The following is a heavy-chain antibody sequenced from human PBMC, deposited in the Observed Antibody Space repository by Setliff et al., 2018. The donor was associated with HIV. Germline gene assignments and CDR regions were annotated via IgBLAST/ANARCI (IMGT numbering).Heavy chain of an antibody. Sequence: SETLSLTCSVSGVSISRADYYWSWIRQHPGKGLEWTGYISHTGSEFYTPSLKSRVSISRDTSKNQFSLRLTSVTAADTALYFCVTSEVGGASPFDYWGQGTLVTVS. CDR1: GVSISRADYY. CDR3: VTSEVGGASPFDY. D-gene: IGHD3-3*01. CDR2: ISHTGSE. V-gene: IGHV4-31*03. J-gene: IGHJ4*02.